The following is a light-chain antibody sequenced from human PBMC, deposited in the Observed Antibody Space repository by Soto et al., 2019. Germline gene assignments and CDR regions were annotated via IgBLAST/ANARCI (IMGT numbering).Light chain of an antibody. Sequence: EIVMTQSPAALSVSPGERATLSCRASQSVSGNLAWYQQKPGQSPRLLIYGASSRATGIPVRFSGSGSGTDFTLTITRLEPEDFALYYCQQYGGSPITFGLGTRLEIK. CDR1: QSVSGN. J-gene: IGKJ5*01. CDR2: GAS. V-gene: IGKV3-15*01. CDR3: QQYGGSPIT.